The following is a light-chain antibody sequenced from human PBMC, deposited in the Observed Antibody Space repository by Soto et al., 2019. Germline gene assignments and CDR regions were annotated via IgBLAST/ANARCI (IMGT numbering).Light chain of an antibody. Sequence: EIIMTQSPATLSVSPGEGGTLSCRASQSVSSSLVWYQQKPGQAPRLLIYGASNRATDIPARFSGSGSGTDFTLTISSLQSEDFATYYCQQSYSTPRTFGQGTKLEIK. CDR3: QQSYSTPRT. CDR1: QSVSSS. CDR2: GAS. V-gene: IGKV3-15*01. J-gene: IGKJ2*01.